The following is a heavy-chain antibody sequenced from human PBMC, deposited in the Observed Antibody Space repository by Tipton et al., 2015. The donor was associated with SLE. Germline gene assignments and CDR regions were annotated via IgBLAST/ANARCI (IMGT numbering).Heavy chain of an antibody. CDR3: ARVGIAAAGDY. CDR2: IKQDGSEK. Sequence: SLRLSCAASEFTFSSYWMSWVRQAPGKGLEWVANIKQDGSEKYYVDSVKGRFTIPRDNAKNSLYLQMNSLRAEDTAVYYCARVGIAAAGDYWGQGTLVTVSS. D-gene: IGHD6-13*01. CDR1: EFTFSSYW. J-gene: IGHJ4*02. V-gene: IGHV3-7*01.